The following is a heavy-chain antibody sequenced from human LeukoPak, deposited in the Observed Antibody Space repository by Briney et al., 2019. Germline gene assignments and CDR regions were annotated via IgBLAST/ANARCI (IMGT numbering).Heavy chain of an antibody. CDR3: ARCPLTGDRLDAFDN. V-gene: IGHV4-39*07. CDR1: GGSISSSSYY. J-gene: IGHJ3*02. D-gene: IGHD7-27*01. Sequence: SETLSLTCTVSGGSISSSSYYWGWIRQPPGKGLEWIGSIYYSGSTYYNPSLKSRVTISVDTSKNQFSLKLSSVTAADTAVYYCARCPLTGDRLDAFDNWGQGTMVTVSS. CDR2: IYYSGST.